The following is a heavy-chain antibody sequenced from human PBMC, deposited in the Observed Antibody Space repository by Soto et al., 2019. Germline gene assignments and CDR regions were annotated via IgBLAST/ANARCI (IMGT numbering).Heavy chain of an antibody. CDR1: GFSVSSSGEG. CDR3: ANIDPKIVTAGGHGGFDV. J-gene: IGHJ4*02. Sequence: ITLKESCPTLVKPTQTLTLTCTVSGFSVSSSGEGVGWIRQPPGKALEWLALIYWDDDKRYSPSLKSRLTITKDPSKNQVVLTLTNMDPVDTATYYCANIDPKIVTAGGHGGFDVWGQGTLVTVSS. D-gene: IGHD2-21*02. CDR2: IYWDDDK. V-gene: IGHV2-5*02.